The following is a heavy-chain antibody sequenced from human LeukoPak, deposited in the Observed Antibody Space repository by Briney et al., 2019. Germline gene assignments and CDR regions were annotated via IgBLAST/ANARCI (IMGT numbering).Heavy chain of an antibody. D-gene: IGHD6-13*01. Sequence: PSETLSLTCTVSGGSISSSSYYWGWLRQAPGKGLEWVSVINTGGSTYYADSVKGRFTLSRDNSKNTLYLQMNNLRAEDTAVYYCARVSSSWYSYFDYWGQGTLVTVSS. V-gene: IGHV3-66*01. CDR3: ARVSSSWYSYFDY. CDR1: GGSISSSSYY. CDR2: INTGGST. J-gene: IGHJ4*02.